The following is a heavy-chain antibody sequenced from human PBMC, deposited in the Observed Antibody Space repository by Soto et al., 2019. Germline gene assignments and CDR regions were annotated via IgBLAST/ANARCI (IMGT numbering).Heavy chain of an antibody. D-gene: IGHD3-22*01. CDR2: IYSGGDT. J-gene: IGHJ1*01. Sequence: GGSLRLSCAASGFTVSNNYMNWVRQAPGKGLEWVSIIYSGGDTYHADSVKGRFTVSRDNSKNTLNLHMNSLRVEDTAIYYCARGYYDSSGYYPGYFQQWGQGT. CDR3: ARGYYDSSGYYPGYFQQ. CDR1: GFTVSNNY. V-gene: IGHV3-66*01.